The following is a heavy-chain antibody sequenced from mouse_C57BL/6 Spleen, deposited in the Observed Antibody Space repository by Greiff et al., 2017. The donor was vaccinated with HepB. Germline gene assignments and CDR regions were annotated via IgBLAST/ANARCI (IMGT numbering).Heavy chain of an antibody. Sequence: QVQLQQSGAELVKPGASVKLSCKASGYTFTSYWMHWVKQRPGQGLEWIGMIHPNSGSTNYNEKFKSKATLTVDKSSSTAYMQLSSLTSEDSAVYYCAREGDYDAWFAYWGQGTLVTVSA. V-gene: IGHV1-64*01. CDR2: IHPNSGST. D-gene: IGHD2-4*01. CDR1: GYTFTSYW. CDR3: AREGDYDAWFAY. J-gene: IGHJ3*01.